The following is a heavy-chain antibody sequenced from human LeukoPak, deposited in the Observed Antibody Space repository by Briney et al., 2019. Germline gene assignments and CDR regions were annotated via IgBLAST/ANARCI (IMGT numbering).Heavy chain of an antibody. V-gene: IGHV3-9*01. Sequence: GGSLRLSCAASGFTFDDYAMHWVRQAPGKGLEWVSGISWNSGSIGYADSVRGRFTISRENAKNSLYLQMNSLRAGDTAAYYCARKGDGAFDIWGQGTMVTVSS. CDR2: ISWNSGSI. CDR1: GFTFDDYA. CDR3: ARKGDGAFDI. D-gene: IGHD3-16*01. J-gene: IGHJ3*02.